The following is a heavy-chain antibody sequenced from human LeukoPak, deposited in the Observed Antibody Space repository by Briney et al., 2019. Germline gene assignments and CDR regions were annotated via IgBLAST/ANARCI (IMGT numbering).Heavy chain of an antibody. V-gene: IGHV4-61*01. J-gene: IGHJ5*02. CDR2: IYYRGST. CDR3: ARDSHFRSGISCDLGWFDP. D-gene: IGHD2-2*01. Sequence: SETLSLTCTVSGGSVSSGLHYWNWIRQPPGKGLEWIGYIYYRGSTDYNPSLKSRVTMSVDTSKNQFSLKLRSVTAADTAVYYCARDSHFRSGISCDLGWFDPWGQGTLVTASS. CDR1: GGSVSSGLHY.